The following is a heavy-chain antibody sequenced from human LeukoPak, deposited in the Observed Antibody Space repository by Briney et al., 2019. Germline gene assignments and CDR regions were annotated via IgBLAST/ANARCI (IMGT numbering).Heavy chain of an antibody. Sequence: SVKVSCKASGGTFSSYAISWVRQAPGQGLEWMGGIIPIFGTANYAQKFQGGVTITADESTSTAYMELRSLRSDDTAVYYCARDRYYGSGLPFDYWGQGTLVTVSS. V-gene: IGHV1-69*13. D-gene: IGHD3-10*01. J-gene: IGHJ4*02. CDR2: IIPIFGTA. CDR1: GGTFSSYA. CDR3: ARDRYYGSGLPFDY.